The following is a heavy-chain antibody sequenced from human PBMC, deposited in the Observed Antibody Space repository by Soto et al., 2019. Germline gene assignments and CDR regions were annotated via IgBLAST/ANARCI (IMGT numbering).Heavy chain of an antibody. CDR3: ASPIPCSGGRCYHP. D-gene: IGHD2-15*01. Sequence: QVQLVESGGGVVQPGRSLRLSCAASGFTFSSYVMHWVRQAPGKGLEWVAVISYDGSNKYYADSVQGRFTISRDNSKNTLYLQMNSLRAEATAVYYCASPIPCSGGRCYHPGGQGTLVTVSS. CDR2: ISYDGSNK. J-gene: IGHJ4*02. V-gene: IGHV3-30-3*01. CDR1: GFTFSSYV.